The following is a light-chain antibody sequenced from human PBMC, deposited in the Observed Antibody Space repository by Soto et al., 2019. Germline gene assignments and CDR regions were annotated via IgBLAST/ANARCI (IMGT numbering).Light chain of an antibody. CDR2: EVS. CDR1: SSDVGSYNY. J-gene: IGLJ1*01. V-gene: IGLV2-14*01. CDR3: SSYTSSSTL. Sequence: QSALTQPASVSGSPGQSITISCTGTSSDVGSYNYVSWYQQHPGKAPKLMIYEVSDRPSGISSRFSGSKSGNTASLTISGLQTEYEADYYCSSYTSSSTLFGTGTKLTVL.